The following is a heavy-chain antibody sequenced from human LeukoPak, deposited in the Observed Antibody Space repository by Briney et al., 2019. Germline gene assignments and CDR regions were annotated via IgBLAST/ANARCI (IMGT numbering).Heavy chain of an antibody. Sequence: GGSLRLSCAGSGFTFSNYGMHWVRQAPGKGPEWVAVISYDGTNKYYADSVKGRFTISRDNSKNTVYLQMNSLRAEDTAVYYCARDIGSAWAREYWGQGTFVTVSS. J-gene: IGHJ4*02. V-gene: IGHV3-30*03. CDR2: ISYDGTNK. CDR1: GFTFSNYG. D-gene: IGHD6-25*01. CDR3: ARDIGSAWAREY.